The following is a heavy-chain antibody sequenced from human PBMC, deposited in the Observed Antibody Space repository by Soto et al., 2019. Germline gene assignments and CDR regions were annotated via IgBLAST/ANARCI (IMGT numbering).Heavy chain of an antibody. CDR3: ARDEGSYLAFDY. CDR1: GGSISSGDYY. D-gene: IGHD1-26*01. Sequence: SETLSLTCTVSGGSISSGDYYWSWIRQPPGKGLEWIGYIYYSGSTYYNPSLKSRVTISVDTSKNQFSLKLSSVTAADTAVCYCARDEGSYLAFDYWGQGTLVTVSS. J-gene: IGHJ4*02. CDR2: IYYSGST. V-gene: IGHV4-30-4*01.